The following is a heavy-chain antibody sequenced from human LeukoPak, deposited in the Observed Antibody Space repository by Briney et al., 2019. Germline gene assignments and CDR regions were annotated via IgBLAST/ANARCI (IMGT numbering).Heavy chain of an antibody. J-gene: IGHJ6*02. CDR2: ISSSSDYI. CDR3: ARSRSVSNYKGMDA. CDR1: GFTFSSYA. V-gene: IGHV3-21*01. D-gene: IGHD5/OR15-5a*01. Sequence: GGSLRLSCAASGFTFSSYAMSWVRQAPGKGLEWVSSISSSSDYIYYADSVKGRFTISRDNARNSLYLQMNSLRAEDTAVYYCARSRSVSNYKGMDAWGQGTTVTVSS.